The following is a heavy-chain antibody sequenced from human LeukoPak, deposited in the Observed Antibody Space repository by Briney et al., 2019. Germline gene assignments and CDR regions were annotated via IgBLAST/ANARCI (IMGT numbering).Heavy chain of an antibody. CDR2: INHSGST. V-gene: IGHV4-34*01. CDR3: GRHXILXLGXXXXDP. Sequence: CXXXGGSFSGYYWSWIRQPPGKGLEGIGEINHSGSTNYNPSLKRRVTISVDTSKNQFSLKRSSVTAADTAVYYCGRHXILXLGXXXXDPWGXXTXVTVSS. CDR1: GGSFSGYY. J-gene: IGHJ5*02.